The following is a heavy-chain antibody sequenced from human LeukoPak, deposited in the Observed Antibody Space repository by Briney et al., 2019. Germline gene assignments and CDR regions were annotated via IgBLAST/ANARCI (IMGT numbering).Heavy chain of an antibody. Sequence: ASVKVSCKASGGTFSSYAISWVRQAPGQGLEWMGGIIPIFGTASYAQKFQGRVTITADESTSTAYMELSSLRSEDTAVYYCARGYYGDYATTDFDYWGQGTLVTVSS. J-gene: IGHJ4*02. CDR3: ARGYYGDYATTDFDY. D-gene: IGHD4-17*01. V-gene: IGHV1-69*13. CDR2: IIPIFGTA. CDR1: GGTFSSYA.